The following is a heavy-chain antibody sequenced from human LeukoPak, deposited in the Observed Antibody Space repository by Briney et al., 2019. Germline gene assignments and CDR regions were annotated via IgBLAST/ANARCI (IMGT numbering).Heavy chain of an antibody. D-gene: IGHD6-6*01. CDR3: ARGRRYTNSSPWFDP. CDR1: GYSFTSYW. V-gene: IGHV5-51*01. CDR2: IYPGDSDT. J-gene: IGHJ5*02. Sequence: GESLKISCKGSGYSFTSYWIGWVRQMPGKGLEWMGIIYPGDSDTTYSPSFQGQVTISADKSISTAYLQWSSLKASDTAMYYCARGRRYTNSSPWFDPWGQGTLVTVSS.